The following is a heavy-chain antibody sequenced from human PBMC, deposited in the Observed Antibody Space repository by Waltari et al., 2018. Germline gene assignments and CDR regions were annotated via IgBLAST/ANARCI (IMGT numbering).Heavy chain of an antibody. CDR1: GFTFSSYW. J-gene: IGHJ4*02. CDR2: INLDGRIT. V-gene: IGHV3-74*01. Sequence: EVQLVESGGGLVQPGGSLRLSCAASGFTFSSYWMHWVRQAPGKGLVSVAHINLDGRITNYADSVKDRFTISRDTAKSTLFLQMNSLRAEDTAVYYCVLYSSSFLGDCWGQGTLVTVSS. CDR3: VLYSSSFLGDC. D-gene: IGHD6-13*01.